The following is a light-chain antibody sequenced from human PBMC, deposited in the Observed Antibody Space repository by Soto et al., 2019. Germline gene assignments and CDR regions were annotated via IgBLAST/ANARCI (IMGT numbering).Light chain of an antibody. J-gene: IGKJ4*01. CDR3: QQYDSSPLT. CDR1: QSVSSNY. V-gene: IGKV3-20*01. CDR2: RAS. Sequence: EIVLTQSPCTLSLSQGERATLSWRASQSVSSNYLAWYQQKTGQAPKVVIYRASIRATGIPDRFTGNGYGTDFNLTISRLETEDFAVYYCQQYDSSPLTFGGGTKVDIK.